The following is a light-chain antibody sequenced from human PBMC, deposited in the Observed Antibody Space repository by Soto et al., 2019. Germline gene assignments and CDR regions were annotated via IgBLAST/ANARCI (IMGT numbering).Light chain of an antibody. CDR1: QSISSW. J-gene: IGKJ1*01. CDR2: ATS. Sequence: DIQMTQSPSTLSASVGDRGTIACRASQSISSWLAWYQQKPGKAPNLLIYATSSLQSGVPSRFSGSGSGTDFTLTISILQPDDFATYYCQQYDSFSVTFGQGTKVDIK. V-gene: IGKV1-5*01. CDR3: QQYDSFSVT.